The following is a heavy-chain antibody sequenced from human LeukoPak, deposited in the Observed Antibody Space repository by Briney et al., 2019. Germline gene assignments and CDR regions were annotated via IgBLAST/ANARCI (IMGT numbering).Heavy chain of an antibody. V-gene: IGHV3-30-3*01. D-gene: IGHD2-15*01. J-gene: IGHJ4*02. CDR1: GFTFSSYV. CDR3: ARANWAGIEAPATDY. CDR2: ISYDGSNK. Sequence: GGSLRLSCAASGFTFSSYVMHWVRQAPGKGLEWVAVISYDGSNKYYADSVKGRFTIYRDNSKNTLYLQMNSLRAEDTAVYFCARANWAGIEAPATDYWGQGTLVTVSS.